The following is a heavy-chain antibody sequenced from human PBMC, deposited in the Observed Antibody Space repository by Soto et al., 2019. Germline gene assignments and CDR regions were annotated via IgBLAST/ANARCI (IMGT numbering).Heavy chain of an antibody. J-gene: IGHJ5*02. D-gene: IGHD6-13*01. CDR1: GGSVSSGSYY. CDR3: ARYSSSWSYNWFDP. CDR2: IYYSGST. Sequence: QVQLQESGPGLVKPSETLSLTCTVSGGSVSSGSYYWSWIRQPPGKGLEWIGYIYYSGSTNYNPSLKSRVTISADTSKNQFSLKLSSVTAADTAVYYCARYSSSWSYNWFDPWGQGTLVTVSS. V-gene: IGHV4-61*01.